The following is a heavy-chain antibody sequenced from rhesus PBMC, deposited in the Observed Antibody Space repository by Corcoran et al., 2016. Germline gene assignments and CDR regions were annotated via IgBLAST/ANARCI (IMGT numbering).Heavy chain of an antibody. V-gene: IGHV4-65*01. D-gene: IGHD6-25*01. J-gene: IGHJ4*01. Sequence: QVQLQESGPGLVKASETLSLTCAVSCGSISSSNWGSWIRQPPGKGLVWIGYISGSSGSTDYNPSLKSGVTISTDTSKNQFSLKLSSVTAADTAVYYCARGIAAAMGRDYWGQGVLVTVSS. CDR3: ARGIAAAMGRDY. CDR1: CGSISSSNW. CDR2: ISGSSGST.